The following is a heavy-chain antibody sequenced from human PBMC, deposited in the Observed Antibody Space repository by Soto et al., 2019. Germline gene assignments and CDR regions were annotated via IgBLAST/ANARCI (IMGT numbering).Heavy chain of an antibody. D-gene: IGHD2-15*01. Sequence: ASVKVSCKVSGYTLTELSMHWVRQAPGKGLEWMGGFDPEDGETIHAQKFQGRVTMTEDTSTDTAYMELSSLRSEDTAVYYCATDLFRGYCSGGSCYSPYYYGMDVWGQGTTVTVSS. CDR1: GYTLTELS. CDR2: FDPEDGET. J-gene: IGHJ6*02. V-gene: IGHV1-24*01. CDR3: ATDLFRGYCSGGSCYSPYYYGMDV.